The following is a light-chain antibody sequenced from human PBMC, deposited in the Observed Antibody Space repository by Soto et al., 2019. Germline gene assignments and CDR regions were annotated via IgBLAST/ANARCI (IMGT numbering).Light chain of an antibody. Sequence: DIQMTQSPSTLSASVGDRVAITCRASQSISSWLAWYQQKPGKAPKLLIYDASTLESGVPSRFSGSKSRTEFSLTISSLPPDDLATYYCQQWASFPPTFGGGTTLEI. V-gene: IGKV1-5*01. CDR1: QSISSW. J-gene: IGKJ4*01. CDR3: QQWASFPPT. CDR2: DAS.